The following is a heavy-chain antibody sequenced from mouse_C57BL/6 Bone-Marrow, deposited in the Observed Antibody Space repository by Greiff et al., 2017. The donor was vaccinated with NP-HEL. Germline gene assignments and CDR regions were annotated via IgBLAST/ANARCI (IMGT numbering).Heavy chain of an antibody. J-gene: IGHJ2*01. CDR2: IDPSDSYT. D-gene: IGHD1-3*01. V-gene: IGHV1-59*01. CDR3: ARLNLG. CDR1: GYTFTSYW. Sequence: QVHVKQSGAELVRPGTSVKLSCKASGYTFTSYWMHWVKQRPGQGLEWIGVIDPSDSYTNYNQKFKGKATLTVDTSSSTAYMQLSSLTSEDSAVYYCARLNLGWGQGTTLTVSS.